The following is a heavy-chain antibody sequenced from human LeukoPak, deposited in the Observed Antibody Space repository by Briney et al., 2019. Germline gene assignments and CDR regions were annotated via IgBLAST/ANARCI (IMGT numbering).Heavy chain of an antibody. D-gene: IGHD3-3*01. CDR3: ARDARFLEWLGWFDP. CDR2: IKQDGSEK. CDR1: GFTFSSYW. Sequence: GGSPRLSCAASGFTFSSYWMSWVRQAPGKGLEWVANIKQDGSEKYYVDSVKGRFTISRDNAKNSLYLQMNSLRAEDTAVYYCARDARFLEWLGWFDPWGQGTLVTVSS. V-gene: IGHV3-7*01. J-gene: IGHJ5*02.